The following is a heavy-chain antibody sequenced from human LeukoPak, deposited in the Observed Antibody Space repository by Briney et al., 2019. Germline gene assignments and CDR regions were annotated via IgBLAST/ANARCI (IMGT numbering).Heavy chain of an antibody. CDR2: IIPILGIA. Sequence: GASVKVSCKASGGTFSSYTISWVRQAPGQGLEWMRRIIPILGIANYAQKFQGRVTITADKSTSTAYMELSSLRSEDTAVYYCASLLGYCSSTSCAYGMDVWGQGTTVTVSS. CDR3: ASLLGYCSSTSCAYGMDV. CDR1: GGTFSSYT. D-gene: IGHD2-2*01. J-gene: IGHJ6*02. V-gene: IGHV1-69*02.